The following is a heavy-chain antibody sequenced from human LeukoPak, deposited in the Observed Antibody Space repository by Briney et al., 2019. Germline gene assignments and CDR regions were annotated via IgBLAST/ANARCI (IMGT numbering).Heavy chain of an antibody. CDR3: ARVGTYYYGSGSYSGWFDP. Sequence: SVRVSCKASGGTFSSYAISWVRQAPGQGLEWMGGIIPIFGTANYAQKFQGRVPITEDKSTSTAYMELSSLRSEDTAVYYCARVGTYYYGSGSYSGWFDPWGQGTLVTVSS. CDR1: GGTFSSYA. V-gene: IGHV1-69*06. CDR2: IIPIFGTA. J-gene: IGHJ5*02. D-gene: IGHD3-10*01.